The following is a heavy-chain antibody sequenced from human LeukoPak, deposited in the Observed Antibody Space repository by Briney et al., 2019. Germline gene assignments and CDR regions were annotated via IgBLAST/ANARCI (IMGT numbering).Heavy chain of an antibody. Sequence: ASVKVSCKASGGTFSSYAISWVRQAPGQGLEWMGGINPNSGGTNYAQKFQGRVTMTRDTSISTAYMELSRLRSDDTAVYYCTESDSSGYYLFYWGQGTLVTVSS. CDR3: TESDSSGYYLFY. D-gene: IGHD3-22*01. CDR2: INPNSGGT. CDR1: GGTFSSYA. J-gene: IGHJ4*02. V-gene: IGHV1-2*02.